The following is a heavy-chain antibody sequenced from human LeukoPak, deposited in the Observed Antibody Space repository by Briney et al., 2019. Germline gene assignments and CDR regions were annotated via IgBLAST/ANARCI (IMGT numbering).Heavy chain of an antibody. CDR3: ARDGTAAGLYFDL. V-gene: IGHV3-7*01. Sequence: PGGSLRLSCAVSGITFTDYWMNWVRQAPGKGLEWVASIRQDGSEKTYVDSVKGRFTISRDNTKNSLSLQVNSLRVEDTAVYYCARDGTAAGLYFDLWGQGTLVTVSS. CDR1: GITFTDYW. CDR2: IRQDGSEK. J-gene: IGHJ4*01. D-gene: IGHD6-13*01.